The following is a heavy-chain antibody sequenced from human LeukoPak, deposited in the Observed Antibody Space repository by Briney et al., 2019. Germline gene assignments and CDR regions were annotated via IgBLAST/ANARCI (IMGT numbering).Heavy chain of an antibody. CDR1: GGTFSSYA. J-gene: IGHJ4*02. CDR3: ARPGDPQPSQFDY. CDR2: IIPIFGTA. Sequence: GASVKVSCKASGGTFSSYAISWVRQAPGQGLEWMGGIIPIFGTANYAQKFQGRVTITADESTSTAYMELSSLRSEDTAVYYCARPGDPQPSQFDYWDQGTLVTVSS. D-gene: IGHD3-16*01. V-gene: IGHV1-69*01.